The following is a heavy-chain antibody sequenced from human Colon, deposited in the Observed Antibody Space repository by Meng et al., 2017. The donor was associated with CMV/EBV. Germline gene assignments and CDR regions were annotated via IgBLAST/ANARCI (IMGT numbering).Heavy chain of an antibody. D-gene: IGHD6-19*01. V-gene: IGHV4-59*01. Sequence: SETLSLTCTISGDSMSNFYWGWIRQPPGKGLEWIGYIHYSGTTNYNSSLKSRVTISIDMSKNQFSLKLSSVTAADTAVYYCARDRYSSGWGRFDPWGQGTLVTVSS. CDR1: GDSMSNFY. J-gene: IGHJ5*02. CDR3: ARDRYSSGWGRFDP. CDR2: IHYSGTT.